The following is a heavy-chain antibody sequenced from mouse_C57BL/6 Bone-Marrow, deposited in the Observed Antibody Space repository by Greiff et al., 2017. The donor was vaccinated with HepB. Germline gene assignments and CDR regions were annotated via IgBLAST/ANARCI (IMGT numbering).Heavy chain of an antibody. CDR3: ARVYGSSYRFAY. D-gene: IGHD1-1*01. V-gene: IGHV1-55*01. J-gene: IGHJ3*01. CDR2: IYPGSGST. Sequence: VQLQQPGAELVKPGASVKMSCKASGYTFTSYWITWVKQRPGQGLEWIGDIYPGSGSTNYNEKFKSKATLTADTSSSTAYMQLSSLTSEDSAVYDCARVYGSSYRFAYWGQGTLVTVSA. CDR1: GYTFTSYW.